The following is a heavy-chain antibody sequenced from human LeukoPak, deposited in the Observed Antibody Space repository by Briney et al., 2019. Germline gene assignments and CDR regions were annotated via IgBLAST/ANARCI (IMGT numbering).Heavy chain of an antibody. V-gene: IGHV3-23*01. Sequence: GGSLRLSCAASGFTFNRYSMNWVRQAPGKGLEWVSAISGSGGSTYYADSVKGRFTISRDNSKNTLYLQMNSLRAEDTAVYYCAKDTYSSSDYWGQGTLVTVSS. J-gene: IGHJ4*02. D-gene: IGHD6-6*01. CDR2: ISGSGGST. CDR3: AKDTYSSSDY. CDR1: GFTFNRYS.